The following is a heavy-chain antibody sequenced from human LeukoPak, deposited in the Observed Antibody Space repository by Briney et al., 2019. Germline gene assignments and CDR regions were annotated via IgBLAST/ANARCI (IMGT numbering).Heavy chain of an antibody. D-gene: IGHD5-24*01. V-gene: IGHV3-7*01. CDR1: GFTFSSYW. CDR3: ARWLQSVKYYYYYYMDV. Sequence: GGSLRLSCAASGFTFSSYWMSWVRQAPGKGLEWVANIKQDGSEKYYVDSVKGRFTISRDNAKNSLYLQMNSLRAEDTAVYYCARWLQSVKYYYYYYMDVWGKGTTVTISS. J-gene: IGHJ6*03. CDR2: IKQDGSEK.